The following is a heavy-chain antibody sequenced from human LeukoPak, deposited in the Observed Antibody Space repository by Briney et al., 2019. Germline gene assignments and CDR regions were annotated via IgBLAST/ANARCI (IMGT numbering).Heavy chain of an antibody. CDR2: MNPNSGNT. D-gene: IGHD4-11*01. CDR3: ARAILQGDAFDI. CDR1: GYTFTSYD. Sequence: ASVKVSCKASGYTFTSYDINWVRQATGQGLEWMGWMNPNSGNTGYAQKFQGRVTITRNTSISTAYMELSSLRSEDTAVYYCARAILQGDAFDIWGQGTMVTVSS. V-gene: IGHV1-8*03. J-gene: IGHJ3*02.